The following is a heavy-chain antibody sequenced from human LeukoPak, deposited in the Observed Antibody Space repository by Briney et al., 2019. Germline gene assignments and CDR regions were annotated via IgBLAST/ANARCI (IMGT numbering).Heavy chain of an antibody. V-gene: IGHV4-39*01. CDR2: IYYSGST. J-gene: IGHJ5*02. Sequence: PSETLSLTCTVSGGSLSSSSYYWGWIRQPPGTGLEWIGSIYYSGSTYYNPSLKSRVTISVDTSKNQFSLKLISVTAADTAVYYCARGKFVVVVAAAASLNWFDPWGQGTLVTVSS. D-gene: IGHD2-15*01. CDR3: ARGKFVVVVAAAASLNWFDP. CDR1: GGSLSSSSYY.